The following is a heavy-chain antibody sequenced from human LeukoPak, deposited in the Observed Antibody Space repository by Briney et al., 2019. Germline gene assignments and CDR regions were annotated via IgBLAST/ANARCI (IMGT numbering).Heavy chain of an antibody. CDR1: GFTFSSSW. Sequence: GGSLRLSCVASGFTFSSSWMSWVRRAPGKGLEWVANIKQDGTEEYYVDSVRGRFSTSKDNAKNSLYLQMNSLRAEDTAVYYCARDPCHGALDYWGQGALVTVSS. J-gene: IGHJ4*02. CDR3: ARDPCHGALDY. CDR2: IKQDGTEE. D-gene: IGHD2-2*01. V-gene: IGHV3-7*03.